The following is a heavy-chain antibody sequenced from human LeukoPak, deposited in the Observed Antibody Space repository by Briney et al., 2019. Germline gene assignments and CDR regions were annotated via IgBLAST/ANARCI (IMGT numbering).Heavy chain of an antibody. J-gene: IGHJ6*03. Sequence: GGSLRLSCAASGFAFSSYWMHWVRQAPGKGLVWVSRINSDGSSTSYEDSVKGRFTISRDNAKNTLYLQMNSLRVEDTAVYYCVSGPYYMDVWGKGTTVTVSS. CDR1: GFAFSSYW. V-gene: IGHV3-74*01. CDR3: VSGPYYMDV. CDR2: INSDGSST.